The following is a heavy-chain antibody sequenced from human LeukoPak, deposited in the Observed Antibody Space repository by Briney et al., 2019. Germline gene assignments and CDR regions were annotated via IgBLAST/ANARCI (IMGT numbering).Heavy chain of an antibody. V-gene: IGHV1-46*01. CDR3: ERSRGYSSSWYYKWLDP. CDR2: INPRGGKT. J-gene: IGHJ5*02. Sequence: ASVKVSCKASGYTFTRYGISWVRQAPGQGLEWMGIINPRGGKTNYAQRVQGRVTLTRHIPTRTVPMELRSRRDENTRVCICERSRGYSSSWYYKWLDPWGQGTLVTVPS. D-gene: IGHD6-13*01. CDR1: GYTFTRYG.